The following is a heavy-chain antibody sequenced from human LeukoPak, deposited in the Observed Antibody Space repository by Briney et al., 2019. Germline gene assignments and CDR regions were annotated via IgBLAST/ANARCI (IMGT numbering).Heavy chain of an antibody. D-gene: IGHD6-13*01. CDR1: GFSFSDFW. CDR2: INQDASDI. V-gene: IGHV3-7*01. CDR3: AREGITAAADY. J-gene: IGHJ4*02. Sequence: PGGSLRLSCAASGFSFSDFWMTWVRQAPGKGLEWVANINQDASDIQYVDSLKGRFTISRNNAKNSLYLQLSSLRAEDTAVYYCAREGITAAADYWGQGTLVTVSS.